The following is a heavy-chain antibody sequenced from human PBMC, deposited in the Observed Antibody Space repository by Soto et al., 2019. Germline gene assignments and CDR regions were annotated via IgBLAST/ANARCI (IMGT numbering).Heavy chain of an antibody. D-gene: IGHD3-3*01. CDR2: ISYDGSNK. J-gene: IGHJ6*02. CDR3: ARDNIKFQSITIFGVVTPPGYYYYGMDV. Sequence: PGGSLRLSCAASGFTFSSYAMHWVRQAPGKGLEWVAVISYDGSNKYYADSVKGRFTISRDNSKNTLYLQMNSLRAEDTAVYYCARDNIKFQSITIFGVVTPPGYYYYGMDVWGQGTTVTVSS. CDR1: GFTFSSYA. V-gene: IGHV3-30-3*01.